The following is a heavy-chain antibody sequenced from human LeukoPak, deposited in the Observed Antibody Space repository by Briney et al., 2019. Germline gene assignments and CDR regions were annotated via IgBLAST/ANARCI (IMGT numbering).Heavy chain of an antibody. V-gene: IGHV1-3*01. J-gene: IGHJ4*02. CDR2: INAGNGNT. CDR3: ARGDGQWLVIFDY. D-gene: IGHD6-19*01. CDR1: GYTFTSYA. Sequence: ASVKVSCKASGYTFTSYAMHWVRQAPGQRLEWMGWINAGNGNTKYSQKFQGRVTITRDTSASTAYMELSSLRSEDTAVYYCARGDGQWLVIFDYWGQGTLVTVSS.